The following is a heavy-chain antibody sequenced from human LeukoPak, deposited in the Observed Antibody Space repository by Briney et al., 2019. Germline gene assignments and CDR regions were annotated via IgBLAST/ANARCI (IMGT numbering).Heavy chain of an antibody. CDR2: ITSGGTTI. CDR1: GFTFRTYN. CDR3: ARDYSTVTTFLDY. J-gene: IGHJ4*02. D-gene: IGHD4-17*01. Sequence: PGGSLRLSCAASGFTFRTYNMNWVRQAPGKGLEWVSYITSGGTTIYYADSVKGRFTISRDNAKNSLYLQMNSLRAEDTAVYYCARDYSTVTTFLDYWGQGTLVTVSS. V-gene: IGHV3-48*01.